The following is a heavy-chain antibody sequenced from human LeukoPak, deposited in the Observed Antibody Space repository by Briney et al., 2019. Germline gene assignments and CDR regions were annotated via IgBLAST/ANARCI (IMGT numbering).Heavy chain of an antibody. CDR2: ISGSGGST. CDR1: GFTFSSYA. V-gene: IGHV3-23*01. Sequence: GGSLRLSCAASGFTFSSYAMSWVRQAPGKGLEWVSAISGSGGSTYYADSVKGRFTISRDNAKNSLYLQMNSLRAEDTAVYYCARARTIFGVVIIPLYYGMDVWGQGTTVTVSS. J-gene: IGHJ6*02. D-gene: IGHD3-3*01. CDR3: ARARTIFGVVIIPLYYGMDV.